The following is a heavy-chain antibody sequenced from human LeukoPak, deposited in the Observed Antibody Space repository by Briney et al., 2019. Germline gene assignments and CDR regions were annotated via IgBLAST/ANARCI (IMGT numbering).Heavy chain of an antibody. Sequence: GGSLRLSCAASGFTFSSYAMTWVRRAPGKGLEWVSAINDRGDHTYYADSVKGRFTISRDNSKSTLYLQMNSLRAEDTAVYYCAKHNAYDNSGYSYHFDSWGQGTLVTVSS. CDR2: INDRGDHT. D-gene: IGHD3-22*01. CDR1: GFTFSSYA. J-gene: IGHJ4*02. CDR3: AKHNAYDNSGYSYHFDS. V-gene: IGHV3-23*01.